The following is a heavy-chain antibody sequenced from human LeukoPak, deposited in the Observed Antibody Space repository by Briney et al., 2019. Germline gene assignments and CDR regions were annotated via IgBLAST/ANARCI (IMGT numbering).Heavy chain of an antibody. CDR1: GGSISSSSYY. J-gene: IGHJ5*02. CDR2: IYYSGST. Sequence: SETLSLTCTVSGGSISSSSYYWGWIRQPPGKGLEWIGSIYYSGSTYYNPSLKSRVTISVDTSKNQFSLKLSSVTAADTAVYYCAKKRGIAAAGTRGYNWFDPWGQGTLVTVSS. V-gene: IGHV4-39*01. CDR3: AKKRGIAAAGTRGYNWFDP. D-gene: IGHD6-13*01.